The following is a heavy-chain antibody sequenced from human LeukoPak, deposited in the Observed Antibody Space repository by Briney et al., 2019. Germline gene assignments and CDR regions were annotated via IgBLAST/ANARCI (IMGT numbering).Heavy chain of an antibody. J-gene: IGHJ4*02. Sequence: SETLSLTCTVSGGSISSSSYYWGWIRQPPGKGLEWIGSIYYSGSTYYNPSLKSRVTISVDTSKNQFSLKLSSVTAADTVVYYCARHSGSGRQFDYWGQGTLVTVSS. CDR2: IYYSGST. CDR3: ARHSGSGRQFDY. V-gene: IGHV4-39*01. D-gene: IGHD3-10*01. CDR1: GGSISSSSYY.